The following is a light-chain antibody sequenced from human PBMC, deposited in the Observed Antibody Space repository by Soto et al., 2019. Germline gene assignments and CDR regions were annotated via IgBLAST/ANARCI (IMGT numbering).Light chain of an antibody. J-gene: IGKJ4*01. CDR3: QQFGDSLT. CDR1: QSVSSSY. Sequence: ETVLTQSPGTLSLSPGESATLSCRASQSVSSSYLAWYQQKPGQAPRLLIYGASSRATGIQDRFSGSGSGTDFTLTVSRMEPEEFAVYYCQQFGDSLTFGGGTKVDIK. V-gene: IGKV3-20*01. CDR2: GAS.